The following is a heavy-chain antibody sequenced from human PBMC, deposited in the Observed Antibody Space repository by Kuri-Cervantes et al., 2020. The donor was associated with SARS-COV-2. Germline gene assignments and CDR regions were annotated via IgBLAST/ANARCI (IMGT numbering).Heavy chain of an antibody. D-gene: IGHD1-26*01. Sequence: GGSRRPSCAPAGSPSDEYGTSWVRQAPGKGLEWVSGINWIGGSTAYADSVKGRLTISRDNAKNSLYLQMNSLRAEDTALYYCARAPETGSYYPDYYGMDVWGQGTMVTVSS. CDR2: INWIGGST. CDR1: GSPSDEYG. J-gene: IGHJ6*02. CDR3: ARAPETGSYYPDYYGMDV. V-gene: IGHV3-20*04.